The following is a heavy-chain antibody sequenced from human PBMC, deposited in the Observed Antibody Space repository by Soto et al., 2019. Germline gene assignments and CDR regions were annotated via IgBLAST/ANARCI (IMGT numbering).Heavy chain of an antibody. D-gene: IGHD3-22*01. CDR3: ARVGYYDSSGYDHAFDI. Sequence: PSETLSLTCAVSGGSISSGGYSWSWIRQPPGKGLEWIGYIYHSGSTYYNPSLKSRVTISVDRSKNQFSLKLSSVTAADTAVYYCARVGYYDSSGYDHAFDIWGQGTMVTVSS. CDR1: GGSISSGGYS. J-gene: IGHJ3*02. V-gene: IGHV4-30-2*01. CDR2: IYHSGST.